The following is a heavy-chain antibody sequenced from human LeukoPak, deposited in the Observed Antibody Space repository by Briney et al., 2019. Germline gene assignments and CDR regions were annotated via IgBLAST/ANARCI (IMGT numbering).Heavy chain of an antibody. CDR2: INHSGST. D-gene: IGHD6-13*01. V-gene: IGHV4-34*01. CDR3: ARAAAAGNWFDP. CDR1: GGYFSGYY. J-gene: IGHJ5*02. Sequence: PSETLSLTCVVYGGYFSGYYWSWIRQPPGKGLEWIGEINHSGSTNYNPSLKSRVTISVDTSKNQFSLKLSSVTAADTAVYYCARAAAAGNWFDPWGQGTLVTVSS.